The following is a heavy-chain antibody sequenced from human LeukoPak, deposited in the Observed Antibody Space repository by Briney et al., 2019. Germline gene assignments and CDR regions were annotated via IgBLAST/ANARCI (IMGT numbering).Heavy chain of an antibody. CDR2: IYYSGST. D-gene: IGHD3-16*01. Sequence: SETLSLTCTVSGGSISSYYWSWIRQPPGKGLEWIGYIYYSGSTNYNPSLKSRVTISVDTSKNQFSLKLSSVTAADTAVYYCATDLEGEGFDIWGQGTMVTVSS. V-gene: IGHV4-59*01. J-gene: IGHJ3*02. CDR1: GGSISSYY. CDR3: ATDLEGEGFDI.